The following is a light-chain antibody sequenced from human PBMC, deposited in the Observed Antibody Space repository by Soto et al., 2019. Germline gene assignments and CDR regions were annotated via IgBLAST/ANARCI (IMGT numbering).Light chain of an antibody. CDR1: QSVSSSS. CDR3: QQYGGSPPWT. CDR2: GAS. V-gene: IGKV3-20*01. Sequence: IVLPQSPGTLSLSLGERATLSSRAIQSVSSSSLAWYQQNPGQAPRLLIYGASSRATDIPDRFSGSGSGTDFTLTISRLEPEDFAVYYCQQYGGSPPWTFGQGTKVDIK. J-gene: IGKJ1*01.